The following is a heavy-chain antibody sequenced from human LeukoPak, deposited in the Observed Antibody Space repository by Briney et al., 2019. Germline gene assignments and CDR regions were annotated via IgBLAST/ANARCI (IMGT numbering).Heavy chain of an antibody. D-gene: IGHD5-18*01. V-gene: IGHV3-7*03. J-gene: IGHJ3*02. CDR2: IKGDGSEK. Sequence: QPGGSLRLSCAASGFTFSNYFMSWVRQAPGEGLEWVASIKGDGSEKYYVDSVKGRFTISRDNAKNTLYLQMNSLRAEDTAVYYCAKDATWIQLWLHAFDIWGQGTMVTVSS. CDR1: GFTFSNYF. CDR3: AKDATWIQLWLHAFDI.